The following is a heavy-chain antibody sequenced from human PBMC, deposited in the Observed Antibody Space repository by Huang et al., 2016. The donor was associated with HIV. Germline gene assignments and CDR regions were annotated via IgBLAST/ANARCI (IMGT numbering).Heavy chain of an antibody. CDR1: GITFRNYA. Sequence: VRLVQSGGGVVQPGRSLRLSCAASGITFRNYAMHWVRPAPGKGMGWGARTSADGSGQYYVDSVKGRFIISKDNSNETLFLEMRSLKSEDTAVYFCAKDQGQWLAYFDSWGQGTLVTVSS. D-gene: IGHD6-19*01. J-gene: IGHJ4*02. CDR2: TSADGSGQ. CDR3: AKDQGQWLAYFDS. V-gene: IGHV3-30*18.